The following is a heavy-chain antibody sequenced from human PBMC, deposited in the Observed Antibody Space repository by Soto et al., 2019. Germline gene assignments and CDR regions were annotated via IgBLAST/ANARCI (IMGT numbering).Heavy chain of an antibody. D-gene: IGHD6-19*01. CDR2: IIPIFGTA. CDR1: GGTFSSYA. Sequence: QVQLVQSGAEVKKPGSSVKVSCKASGGTFSSYAIRWVRHAPGQGLEWMGGIIPIFGTANYAQKFQGRVTITAAESTSTAYMEMSSLRSEDTAVYYCARGTYSSGWYLFDYWGQGTLVTVS. V-gene: IGHV1-69*01. J-gene: IGHJ4*02. CDR3: ARGTYSSGWYLFDY.